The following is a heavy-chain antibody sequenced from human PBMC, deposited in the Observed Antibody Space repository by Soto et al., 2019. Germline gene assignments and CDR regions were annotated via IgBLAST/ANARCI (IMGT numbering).Heavy chain of an antibody. CDR1: GGSISSYY. D-gene: IGHD1-7*01. V-gene: IGHV4-59*01. CDR3: ASNNWNYEIDY. J-gene: IGHJ4*02. Sequence: SETLSLTCTVSGGSISSYYWSWIRQPPGKGLEWIGYIYYSGSTNYNPSLKSRVTISVDTSKNQFSLKLSSVTAADTAVYYCASNNWNYEIDYWGQGPLVTVSS. CDR2: IYYSGST.